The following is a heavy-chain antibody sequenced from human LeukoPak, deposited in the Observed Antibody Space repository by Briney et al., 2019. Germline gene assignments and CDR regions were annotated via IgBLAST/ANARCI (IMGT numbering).Heavy chain of an antibody. Sequence: PGGSLRLSCAASGFIFSSNGMYWVRQAPGKGLEWVALIWYDGSDKYYTDSVKGRFTISRDNSKNTLFLQMSSLRAEDTAVYYCARLWGAAMLDYWGQGTLVTVSS. CDR3: ARLWGAAMLDY. J-gene: IGHJ4*02. CDR2: IWYDGSDK. CDR1: GFIFSSNG. D-gene: IGHD5-18*01. V-gene: IGHV3-33*01.